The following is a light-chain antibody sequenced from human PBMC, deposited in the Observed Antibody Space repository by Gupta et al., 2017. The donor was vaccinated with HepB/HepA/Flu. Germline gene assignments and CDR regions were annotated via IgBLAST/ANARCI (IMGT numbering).Light chain of an antibody. Sequence: SNVLTQPPSVSAAPGKTATITCGGDNIGSKSVHWYQQKPGQAPVVAIYYDRDLPSGIPERFSGSNSGNTATLTISRVDGGDAADYYCQVWDWTAYHVVFGGGTKLTVL. CDR3: QVWDWTAYHVV. J-gene: IGLJ2*01. CDR1: NIGSKS. V-gene: IGLV3-21*04. CDR2: YDR.